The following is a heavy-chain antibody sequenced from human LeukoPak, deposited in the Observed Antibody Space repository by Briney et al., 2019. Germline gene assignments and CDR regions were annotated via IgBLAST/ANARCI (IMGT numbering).Heavy chain of an antibody. D-gene: IGHD5-18*01. CDR2: IYSDGRT. CDR1: GFTVSNNY. CDR3: ARDPTSDTAADY. V-gene: IGHV3-53*01. Sequence: GGSLRLSCAASGFTVSNNYLSWVRQAPGKGLEWVSVIYSDGRTYYADSVKGRFTISRDSSKNTLYLQMNSLRAEDTAVYYCARDPTSDTAADYWGQGTLVTVSS. J-gene: IGHJ4*02.